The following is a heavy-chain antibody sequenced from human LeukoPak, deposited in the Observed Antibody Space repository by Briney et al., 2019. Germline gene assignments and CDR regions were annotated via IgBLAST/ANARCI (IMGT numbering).Heavy chain of an antibody. Sequence: SETLSLTCSVSGGSINTYYWTWIRLSPGKGLDWIGYIYYSGTTNYNPSLTSRVSMSVDTSRNQFSLRLSSVTAADTAIYYCARGTVQMGMGERFFDFWGQGTLVTVSS. D-gene: IGHD3-16*01. CDR3: ARGTVQMGMGERFFDF. CDR1: GGSINTYY. CDR2: IYYSGTT. J-gene: IGHJ4*02. V-gene: IGHV4-59*01.